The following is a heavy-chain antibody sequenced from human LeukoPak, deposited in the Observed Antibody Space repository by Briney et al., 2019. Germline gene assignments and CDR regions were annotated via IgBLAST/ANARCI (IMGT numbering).Heavy chain of an antibody. CDR2: INHSGST. D-gene: IGHD2-15*01. V-gene: IGHV4-34*01. CDR3: TRRSHCEGGSCHPV. J-gene: IGHJ6*02. Sequence: SETLSLTCAVYGGSFSGYYWSWIRQPPGKGLEWIGEINHSGSTNYNPSLKSRVTISVDTSKNQFSLKLSSVTAADTAVYYCTRRSHCEGGSCHPVWGQGTTVTVSS. CDR1: GGSFSGYY.